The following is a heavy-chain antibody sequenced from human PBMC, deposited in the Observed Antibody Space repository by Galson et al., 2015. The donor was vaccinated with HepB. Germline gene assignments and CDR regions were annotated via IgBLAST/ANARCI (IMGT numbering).Heavy chain of an antibody. V-gene: IGHV4-61*02. J-gene: IGHJ4*02. CDR3: ARDCVYYYDRTYYFDY. CDR2: IYTSGST. Sequence: LSLTCTVSGGSISSGSYYWSWIRQPAGKGLEWIGRIYTSGSTNYNPSLKSRVTMSVDTSKNQFSLKLSSVTAADTAVYYCARDCVYYYDRTYYFDYWGQGTLVTVSS. D-gene: IGHD3-22*01. CDR1: GGSISSGSYY.